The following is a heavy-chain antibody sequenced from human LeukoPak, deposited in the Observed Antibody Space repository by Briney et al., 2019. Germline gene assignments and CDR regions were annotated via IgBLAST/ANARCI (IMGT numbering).Heavy chain of an antibody. D-gene: IGHD3-16*01. CDR1: GFTFSSYA. Sequence: GGSLRLSCSASGFTFSSYAMHWVRQAPGKGLEYVSGISSNGGSVYADSVKGRFTTSRDDSKNTLSLQMSSLRDEDTAVYYCVRVHGGGYWGQGTLVTVSS. CDR2: ISSNGGS. J-gene: IGHJ4*02. CDR3: VRVHGGGY. V-gene: IGHV3-64D*06.